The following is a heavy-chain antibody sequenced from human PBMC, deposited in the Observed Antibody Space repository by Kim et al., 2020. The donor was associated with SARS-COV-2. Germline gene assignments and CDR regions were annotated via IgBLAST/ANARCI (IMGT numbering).Heavy chain of an antibody. D-gene: IGHD4-17*01. CDR2: ST. V-gene: IGHV4-34*01. CDR3: ARQRDGDYHY. Sequence: STSYNPSLKRRVTISVDTSKNQVSLKRSSVTAAETAVYYWARQRDGDYHYWGQRTLVTVSS. J-gene: IGHJ4*02.